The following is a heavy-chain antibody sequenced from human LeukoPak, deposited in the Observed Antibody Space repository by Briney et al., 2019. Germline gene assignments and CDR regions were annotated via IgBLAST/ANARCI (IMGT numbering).Heavy chain of an antibody. CDR3: AMYYDIFLRRAFDY. J-gene: IGHJ4*02. CDR2: INHSGST. V-gene: IGHV4-34*01. D-gene: IGHD3-9*01. CDR1: GGSFSGYY. Sequence: SETLSLTCAVYGGSFSGYYWSWIRQPPGKGLEWIGEINHSGSTNYNPSLKSRVTISVDTSKNQFSLKLSSVTAADTAVYYCAMYYDIFLRRAFDYWGQGTLVTVSS.